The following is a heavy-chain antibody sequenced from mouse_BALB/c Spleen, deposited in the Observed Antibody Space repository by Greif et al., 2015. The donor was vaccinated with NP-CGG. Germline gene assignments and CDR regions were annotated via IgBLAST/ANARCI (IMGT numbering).Heavy chain of an antibody. J-gene: IGHJ4*01. CDR3: ARRGYYDAMDY. V-gene: IGHV5-6*02. CDR1: GFTFSSYG. CDR2: ISSGGSYT. D-gene: IGHD2-2*01. Sequence: EVMLVESGGDLVKPGGSLKLSCAASGFTFSSYGMSWVRQTPDKRLEWVATISSGGSYTYYPDSVKGRFTISRDNAKNTLYLQMSSLKSEDTAMYYCARRGYYDAMDYWGQGTSATVSS.